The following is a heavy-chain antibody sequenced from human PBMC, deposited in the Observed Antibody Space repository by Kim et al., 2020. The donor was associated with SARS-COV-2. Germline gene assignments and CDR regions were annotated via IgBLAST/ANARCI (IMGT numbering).Heavy chain of an antibody. CDR2: IYYSGST. CDR3: ARGDSAAHAFDI. J-gene: IGHJ3*02. CDR1: GGSISSGGYY. V-gene: IGHV4-31*03. D-gene: IGHD2-15*01. Sequence: SETLSLTCTVPGGSISSGGYYWSWIRQHPGKGLEWIGYIYYSGSTYYNPSLKSRVTISVDTSKNQFSLKLSSVTAADTAVYYCARGDSAAHAFDIWGQGTMVTVSS.